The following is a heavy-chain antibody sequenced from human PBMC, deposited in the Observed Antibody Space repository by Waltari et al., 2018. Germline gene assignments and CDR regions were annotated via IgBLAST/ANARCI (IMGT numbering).Heavy chain of an antibody. V-gene: IGHV3-53*01. CDR1: GFLVSHTY. CDR2: IYNDGTK. Sequence: EVQLVESGGGVIQPGGSLRLSCAASGFLVSHTYMSWVRQAPGKGLEWVSVIYNDGTKLYADSVKGRFTVSRDNSKNMVHLQMDSLRAEDTAVYYCATDGDGDCSLCLAQWGQGTLVTVSS. J-gene: IGHJ4*02. CDR3: ATDGDGDCSLCLAQ. D-gene: IGHD2-21*02.